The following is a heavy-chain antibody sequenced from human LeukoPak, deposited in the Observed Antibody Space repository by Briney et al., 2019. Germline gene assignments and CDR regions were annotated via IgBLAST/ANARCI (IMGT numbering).Heavy chain of an antibody. Sequence: LVKVSCKASGGTFSSYAISWVRQAPGQGLEWMGGIIPIFGTANYAQKFQGRVTITADKSTCTAYMELSSLRSEDTAVYYCARHNDVPAAIFGAFDIWGQGTMVTVSS. D-gene: IGHD2-2*02. J-gene: IGHJ3*02. CDR1: GGTFSSYA. CDR2: IIPIFGTA. V-gene: IGHV1-69*06. CDR3: ARHNDVPAAIFGAFDI.